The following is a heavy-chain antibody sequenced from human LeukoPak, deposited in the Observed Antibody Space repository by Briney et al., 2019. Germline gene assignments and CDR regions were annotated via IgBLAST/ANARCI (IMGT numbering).Heavy chain of an antibody. CDR3: ARGVVVPAALKIWFDP. V-gene: IGHV4-31*03. CDR2: IYYTGST. D-gene: IGHD2-2*01. J-gene: IGHJ5*02. CDR1: GGSISSGGYFY. Sequence: SQTLSLTCTVSGGSISSGGYFYYGWIRQHPGKGLEWIGYIYYTGSTYYDPSLKSRVTISVDTSKNQFSLKLSSVTAADTAVYYCARGVVVPAALKIWFDPWGQGTLVTVSS.